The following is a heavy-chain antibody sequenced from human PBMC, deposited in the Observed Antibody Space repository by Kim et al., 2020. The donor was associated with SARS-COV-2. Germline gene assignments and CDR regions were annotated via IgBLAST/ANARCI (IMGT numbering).Heavy chain of an antibody. CDR2: INWNGGST. CDR3: ARARGYDYYDCSGDFDY. J-gene: IGHJ4*01. Sequence: GGSLRLSCAASGFTFDDYGMSWVRQAPGKGLEWVSGINWNGGSTGYADSVKGRFTISRDNAKNSLYLQMNSLRAEDTALYHCARARGYDYYDCSGDFDYWGQGTLVTVSS. D-gene: IGHD3-22*01. CDR1: GFTFDDYG. V-gene: IGHV3-20*01.